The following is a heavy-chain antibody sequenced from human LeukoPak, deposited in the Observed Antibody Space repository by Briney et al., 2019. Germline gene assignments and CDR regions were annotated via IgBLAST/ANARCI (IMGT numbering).Heavy chain of an antibody. CDR3: ARAYYDSSGYRGLLDY. CDR1: GFTLKSQS. CDR2: ISYDGSNK. J-gene: IGHJ4*02. V-gene: IGHV3-30-3*01. D-gene: IGHD3-22*01. Sequence: GSLKLSCATSGFTLKSQSKHLVRQAPGQGPGGVASISYDGSNKYYADSVKGRFTISRDNSKNTLYLQMNSLRAEDTAVYYCARAYYDSSGYRGLLDYWGQGTLVTVSS.